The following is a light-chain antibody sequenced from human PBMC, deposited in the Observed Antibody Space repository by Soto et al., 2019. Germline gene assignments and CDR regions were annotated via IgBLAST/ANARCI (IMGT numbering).Light chain of an antibody. J-gene: IGKJ2*01. CDR3: QQYNNWPPKNT. CDR1: QSVSSN. CDR2: GAS. V-gene: IGKV3-15*01. Sequence: EIVMTQSPATLSVSPGERATLSCRASQSVSSNLAWYQQKPGQAPRLLIYGASTRATGIPARFSGSGSGTEFPLTISSLQSEDFAVYYCQQYNNWPPKNTFGQGTKREIK.